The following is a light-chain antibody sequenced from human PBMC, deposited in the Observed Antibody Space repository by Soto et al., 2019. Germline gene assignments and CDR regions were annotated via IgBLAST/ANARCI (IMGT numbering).Light chain of an antibody. CDR3: MKAQQTWT. J-gene: IGKJ1*01. CDR2: LGS. Sequence: DIVMTQSPLSLPVTPGEPASISCRSSQSLLHSNGYNYLDWYLQKPGQSPQLLIYLGSNRASGVPEMFSGSGLGTDFTLKISSVEAEDVGVYYYMKAQQTWTVGQGTNVDIK. V-gene: IGKV2-28*01. CDR1: QSLLHSNGYNY.